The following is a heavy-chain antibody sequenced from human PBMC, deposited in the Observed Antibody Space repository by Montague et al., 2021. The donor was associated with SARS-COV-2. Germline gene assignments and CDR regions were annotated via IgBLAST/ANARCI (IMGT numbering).Heavy chain of an antibody. V-gene: IGHV4-39*02. CDR3: ARLKRYFDSSGSPSAFDF. CDR2: IYDTGNT. CDR1: GGSITNNIDY. Sequence: SETLSLTCTVSGGSITNNIDYWAWIRQPPGKGLEWIGSIYDTGNTYYNPSLKSRVTISVVTSKNHFTLKLSSVTAAETAVYDCARLKRYFDSSGSPSAFDFWGQGTKVTVSS. J-gene: IGHJ3*01. D-gene: IGHD3-22*01.